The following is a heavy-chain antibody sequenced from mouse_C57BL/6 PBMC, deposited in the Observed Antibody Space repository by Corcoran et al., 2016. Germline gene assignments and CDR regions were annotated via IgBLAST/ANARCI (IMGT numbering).Heavy chain of an antibody. CDR3: ARYGNRRDYYAMDY. J-gene: IGHJ4*01. CDR2: ILPGSGST. V-gene: IGHV1-9*01. D-gene: IGHD1-1*01. Sequence: QLQLQQSVAELMKPGAQVKLSCKATGFTFTGYWIEWVKQRPGHGLEWIGEILPGSGSTNYNEKFKGKATFTADTSSNTAYMQLSSLTTEDSAIYYCARYGNRRDYYAMDYWGQGTSVTVSS. CDR1: GFTFTGYW.